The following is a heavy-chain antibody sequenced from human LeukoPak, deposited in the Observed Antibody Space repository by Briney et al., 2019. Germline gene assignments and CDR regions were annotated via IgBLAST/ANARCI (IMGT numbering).Heavy chain of an antibody. V-gene: IGHV3-15*01. D-gene: IGHD3-22*01. CDR1: GFTFSNAW. Sequence: GGSLRLSCAASGFTFSNAWMSWVRQAPGKGLEWVGRIKTKTDVVTTDYAAPVKGRFTISRDDSKNTLYPQMNSLKTEDSGVYYCTTAKPYHYDSSGYTYWGQGTLVTVSS. J-gene: IGHJ4*02. CDR2: IKTKTDVVTT. CDR3: TTAKPYHYDSSGYTY.